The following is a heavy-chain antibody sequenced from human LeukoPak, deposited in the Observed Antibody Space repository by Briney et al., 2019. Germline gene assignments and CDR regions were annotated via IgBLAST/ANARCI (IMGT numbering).Heavy chain of an antibody. Sequence: GASLRLSCAASGFTFSNYAMSWVRQAPGKGLEWVSAILGSGGSTYYADSVKGPFTVSRDNSKSTLYLQMNSLRAEDTALYYCAKWGDYDVLTGYYVPDYWGQGTLVTVSS. CDR3: AKWGDYDVLTGYYVPDY. CDR2: ILGSGGST. CDR1: GFTFSNYA. V-gene: IGHV3-23*01. D-gene: IGHD3-9*01. J-gene: IGHJ4*02.